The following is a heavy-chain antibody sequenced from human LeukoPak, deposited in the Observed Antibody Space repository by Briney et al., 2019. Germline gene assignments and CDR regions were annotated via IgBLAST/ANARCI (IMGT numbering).Heavy chain of an antibody. J-gene: IGHJ4*02. CDR2: INWNTGSI. CDR1: GFTLDDYA. V-gene: IGHV3-9*01. CDR3: AKGSPNTVTTPFDY. Sequence: SGRSLRLSCAASGFTLDDYAMHWVRQAPGKGLEWVSGINWNTGSIGYADSVKGRFTISRDNSKNTLYLQMNSLRAEDTAVYYCAKGSPNTVTTPFDYWGQGTLVTVSS. D-gene: IGHD4-17*01.